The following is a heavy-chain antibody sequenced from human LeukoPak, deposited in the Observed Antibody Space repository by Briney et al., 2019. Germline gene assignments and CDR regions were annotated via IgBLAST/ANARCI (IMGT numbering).Heavy chain of an antibody. Sequence: GGSLRLSCAASGFPFHNYWMTWVRQAPGKGLEWVANINQDENEKYYLDSVKGRFTISRDNAETSLFLQMTSLRVEDTAIYYCARGPYGSGRRSLMAYWGPGTLVAVSS. V-gene: IGHV3-7*01. D-gene: IGHD3-10*01. J-gene: IGHJ4*02. CDR1: GFPFHNYW. CDR3: ARGPYGSGRRSLMAY. CDR2: INQDENEK.